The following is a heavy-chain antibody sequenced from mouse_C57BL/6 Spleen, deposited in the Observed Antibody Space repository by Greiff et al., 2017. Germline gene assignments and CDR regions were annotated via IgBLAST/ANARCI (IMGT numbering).Heavy chain of an antibody. D-gene: IGHD1-1*01. Sequence: QVQLQQSGTELVKPGASVKLSCKASGYTFTSYWMHWVKQRPGQGLEWIGNINPSNGGTNYNEKFKSKATLTVDKSSSTAYMQLSSLTSEDSAVYYCAKGSYYGSSPYYFDYWGQGTTLTVSS. CDR2: INPSNGGT. V-gene: IGHV1-53*01. J-gene: IGHJ2*01. CDR3: AKGSYYGSSPYYFDY. CDR1: GYTFTSYW.